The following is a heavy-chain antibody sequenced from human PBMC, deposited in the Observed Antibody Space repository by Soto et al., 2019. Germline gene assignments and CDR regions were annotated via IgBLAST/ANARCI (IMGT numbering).Heavy chain of an antibody. V-gene: IGHV3-48*03. Sequence: GGSLRLSCAASGFIVSNYEVDWVRQVPGKRLDWISYISDSGTTIYYAASVKGRFTISRDDARNSLYLQMNNLRDEDTAVYFCVKEYCTGGACFDAFALWGQETLVTVSS. CDR2: ISDSGTTI. CDR3: VKEYCTGGACFDAFAL. CDR1: GFIVSNYE. D-gene: IGHD2-8*02. J-gene: IGHJ3*01.